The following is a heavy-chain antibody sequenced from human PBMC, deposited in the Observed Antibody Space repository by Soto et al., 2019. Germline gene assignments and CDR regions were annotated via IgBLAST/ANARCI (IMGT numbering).Heavy chain of an antibody. CDR1: GGSFSGYY. D-gene: IGHD5-18*01. CDR3: ARGRGYSYASLDY. V-gene: IGHV4-34*01. J-gene: IGHJ4*02. CDR2: INHSGST. Sequence: SETLSLTCAVYGGSFSGYYWSWIRQPPGKGLEWIGEINHSGSTNYNPSLKSRVTISVDTSKNQCSLKLSSVTAADTAVYYCARGRGYSYASLDYWGQGTLVTVSS.